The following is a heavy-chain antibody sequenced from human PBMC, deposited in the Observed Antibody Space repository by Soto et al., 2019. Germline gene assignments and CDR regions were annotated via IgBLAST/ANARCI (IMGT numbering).Heavy chain of an antibody. CDR2: IIPIFGTA. D-gene: IGHD3-22*01. CDR3: AREKVTMIVVVKGLKRDYSYGMDV. V-gene: IGHV1-69*01. Sequence: QVQLVQSGAEVKKPGSSVKVSCKASGGTFSSYAISWVRQDPGQGLEWMGGIIPIFGTANSAQKFQGRVTITADESTSTAYMELSSLRSEDTAVYYCAREKVTMIVVVKGLKRDYSYGMDVWGQGTTVTVSS. J-gene: IGHJ6*02. CDR1: GGTFSSYA.